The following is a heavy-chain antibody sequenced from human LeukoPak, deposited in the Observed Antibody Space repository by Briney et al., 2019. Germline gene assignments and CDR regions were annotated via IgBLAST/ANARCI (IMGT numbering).Heavy chain of an antibody. V-gene: IGHV1-2*02. J-gene: IGHJ4*02. CDR3: ARRYSSSWYFDY. D-gene: IGHD6-13*01. CDR2: INPNSGGT. Sequence: ASVKASCKASGYTFTGYYMHWVRQAPGQGLEWMGWINPNSGGTNYAQKFQGRVTMTRDTSISTAYMELSRLRSDDTAVYYCARRYSSSWYFDYWGQGTLVTISS. CDR1: GYTFTGYY.